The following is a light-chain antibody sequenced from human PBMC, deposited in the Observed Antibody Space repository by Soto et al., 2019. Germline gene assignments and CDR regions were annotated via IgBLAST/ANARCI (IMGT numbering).Light chain of an antibody. V-gene: IGKV3-11*01. CDR3: QQRSNWPPNT. J-gene: IGKJ3*01. CDR2: DAS. CDR1: QSVISY. Sequence: EIVLTQSPATLSLSPGERATLSCRASQSVISYLAWYQQKPGQAPRLLIYDASNRATSIPARFSGSGSGTDFTLTIISLEPEDCAVYYCQQRSNWPPNTFGPGTKVDIK.